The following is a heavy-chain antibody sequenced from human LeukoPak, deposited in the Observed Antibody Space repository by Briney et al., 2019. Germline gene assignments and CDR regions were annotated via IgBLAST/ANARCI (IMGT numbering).Heavy chain of an antibody. V-gene: IGHV3-7*01. D-gene: IGHD2-8*01. CDR3: ARDALPYCTNGVCYRNDY. Sequence: PGGSLRLSCAASGFTFSSYAMSWVRQAPGKGLEWVANIKQDGSEKYYVDSVKGRFTISRDNAKNSLYLQMNSLRAEDTAVYYCARDALPYCTNGVCYRNDYWGQGTLVTVSS. CDR1: GFTFSSYA. CDR2: IKQDGSEK. J-gene: IGHJ4*02.